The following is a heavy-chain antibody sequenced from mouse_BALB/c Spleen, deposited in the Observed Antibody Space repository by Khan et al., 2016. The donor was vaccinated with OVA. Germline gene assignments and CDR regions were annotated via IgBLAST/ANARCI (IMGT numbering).Heavy chain of an antibody. D-gene: IGHD2-3*01. Sequence: EVQLQESGPGLVNPSQSLSLTCTVTGYSITSDYAWNWIRQFPGNKLEWMGYINYSGSNNYNPAIKSRISITRDTSKNQFFLKLNSVTTEDTATYYCARDGSRYNYAMDYWGQGTSVTVSS. V-gene: IGHV3-2*02. CDR1: GYSITSDYA. CDR3: ARDGSRYNYAMDY. CDR2: INYSGSN. J-gene: IGHJ4*01.